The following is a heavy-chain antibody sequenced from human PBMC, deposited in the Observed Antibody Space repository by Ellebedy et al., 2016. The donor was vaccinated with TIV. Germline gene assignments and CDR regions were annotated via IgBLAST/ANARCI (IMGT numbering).Heavy chain of an antibody. Sequence: GESLKISCAASGFTFSDYGMLWVRQAPGKGLEWVAVIWYDGSNKYYADSVKGRFTISRDNSKDTLYLQMNSLRAEDTAVYYCVRDGLTAVTLSNRGAWFDPWGQGTLVTVSS. J-gene: IGHJ5*02. CDR2: IWYDGSNK. CDR3: VRDGLTAVTLSNRGAWFDP. V-gene: IGHV3-33*01. D-gene: IGHD2-2*01. CDR1: GFTFSDYG.